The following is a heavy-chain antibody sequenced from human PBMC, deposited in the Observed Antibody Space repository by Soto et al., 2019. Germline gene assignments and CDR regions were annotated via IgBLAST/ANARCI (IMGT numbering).Heavy chain of an antibody. V-gene: IGHV4-61*01. CDR2: IYYSGST. Sequence: SETLSLTCTVSGGSVSSGSYYWSWIRQPPGKGLEWIGYIYYSGSTNYNPSLKSRVTISVDTSKNQFSLKLSSVTAADTAVYYCAKDQLYIRGVIHNWFDPWGQGTLVTVSS. J-gene: IGHJ5*02. CDR3: AKDQLYIRGVIHNWFDP. D-gene: IGHD3-10*02. CDR1: GGSVSSGSYY.